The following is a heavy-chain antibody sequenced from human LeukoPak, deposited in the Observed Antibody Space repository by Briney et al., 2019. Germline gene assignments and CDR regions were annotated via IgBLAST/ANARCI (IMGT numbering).Heavy chain of an antibody. J-gene: IGHJ4*02. CDR2: ISWDGGST. D-gene: IGHD3-3*01. V-gene: IGHV3-43D*03. CDR3: AKDNDFWSGLPFY. Sequence: HPGGSLRLSCAASGFTFDDYAMHWVRQAPGKGLEWVSLISWDGGSTYYADSVKGRFTISRDNSKNTLYLQMNSLRAEDTAVYYCAKDNDFWSGLPFYWGQGTLVTVSS. CDR1: GFTFDDYA.